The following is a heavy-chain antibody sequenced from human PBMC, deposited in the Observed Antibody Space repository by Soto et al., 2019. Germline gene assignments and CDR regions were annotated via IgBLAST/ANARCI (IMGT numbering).Heavy chain of an antibody. CDR1: GFTFGNYA. CDR3: AKGGYYSDSSGYYNSFGY. J-gene: IGHJ4*02. CDR2: ISAGGGST. Sequence: EVKLLESGGGMAQPGGSLRLSCAASGFTFGNYAMSWVRQAPGKGLEWVSGISAGGGSTYYADSVKGRFTISRDNSKNTLFLRMNSLRAEDTAVYYCAKGGYYSDSSGYYNSFGYWGQGTLVTVSS. D-gene: IGHD3-22*01. V-gene: IGHV3-23*01.